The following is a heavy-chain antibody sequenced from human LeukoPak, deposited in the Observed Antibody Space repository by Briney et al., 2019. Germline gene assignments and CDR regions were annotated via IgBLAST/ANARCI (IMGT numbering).Heavy chain of an antibody. CDR3: ARELGPGGDGPPYLDY. J-gene: IGHJ4*02. Sequence: PGGSLRLSCAASGFTFSSYSMNWVRQAPGKGLEWVSSISSSSSYIYYADSVKGRFTISRDNAKNSLYLQMNSLRAEDTAVYYCARELGPGGDGPPYLDYWGQGTLVTVSS. V-gene: IGHV3-21*01. D-gene: IGHD7-27*01. CDR2: ISSSSSYI. CDR1: GFTFSSYS.